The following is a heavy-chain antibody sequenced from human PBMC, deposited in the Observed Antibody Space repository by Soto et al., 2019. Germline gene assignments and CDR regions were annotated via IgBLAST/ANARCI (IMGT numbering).Heavy chain of an antibody. J-gene: IGHJ4*02. Sequence: GGSLRLSCAASGFTFSSYGMHWVRQAPGKGLEWVAVISSDGSTTYYADSVKGRFTISRDNSKNTLYLQMSSLRAEDTAIYYCVKATSGNYDYWGQGTLVTVSS. CDR1: GFTFSSYG. CDR2: ISSDGSTT. CDR3: VKATSGNYDY. D-gene: IGHD1-26*01. V-gene: IGHV3-30*03.